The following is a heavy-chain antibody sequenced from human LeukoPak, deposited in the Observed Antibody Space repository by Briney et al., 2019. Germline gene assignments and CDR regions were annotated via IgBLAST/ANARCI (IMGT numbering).Heavy chain of an antibody. Sequence: SETLSLTCTVSGGSISSYYWSWIRQPPGKGLERIGYIYYSGSTNYNPSLKSRVTISVDTSKNQFSLKLSSVTAADTAVYYCARHGIVDGGWFDPWGQGTLVTVSS. CDR2: IYYSGST. D-gene: IGHD3-22*01. CDR3: ARHGIVDGGWFDP. CDR1: GGSISSYY. V-gene: IGHV4-59*08. J-gene: IGHJ5*02.